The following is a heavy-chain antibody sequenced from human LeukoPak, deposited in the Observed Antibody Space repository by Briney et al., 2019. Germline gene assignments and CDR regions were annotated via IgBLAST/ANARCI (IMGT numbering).Heavy chain of an antibody. J-gene: IGHJ5*02. CDR3: VTVGMTSIWSYLRFDP. D-gene: IGHD1-26*01. CDR1: GFTFSTNS. Sequence: GGSLILSCSASGFTFSTNSRHWVRQAPGKGLEFVSAITSNGGSTYYADSVKGRFTISRDNSKNTLYLQMSSLRAEDTAVYYCVTVGMTSIWSYLRFDPRGQGTLVSVSS. V-gene: IGHV3-64D*08. CDR2: ITSNGGST.